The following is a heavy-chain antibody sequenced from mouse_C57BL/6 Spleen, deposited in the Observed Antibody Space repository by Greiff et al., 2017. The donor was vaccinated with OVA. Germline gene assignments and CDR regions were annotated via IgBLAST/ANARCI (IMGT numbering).Heavy chain of an antibody. V-gene: IGHV1-55*01. Sequence: QVQLQQPGAELVKPGASVKMSCKASGYTFPSYWITWVKQRPGQGLEWIGDIYPGSGSTNYNEKFKSKATLTVDTSSSTAYMQRSSLTSEDSAVYYWARGGDAWFAYWGQGTLVTVSA. J-gene: IGHJ3*01. CDR1: GYTFPSYW. CDR2: IYPGSGST. CDR3: ARGGDAWFAY. D-gene: IGHD3-3*01.